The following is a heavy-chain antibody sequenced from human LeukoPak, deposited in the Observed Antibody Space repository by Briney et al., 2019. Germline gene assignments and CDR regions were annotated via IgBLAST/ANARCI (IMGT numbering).Heavy chain of an antibody. Sequence: GGSLRLSCAASGFTFSSYGMHWVRQAPGKGLEWVAFIRYDGSNKYYADSVKGRFTISRDDSKNTLYLQMNSLRAEDTAVYYCARDTPTEVLLRYWGQGTLVTVSS. D-gene: IGHD4-11*01. CDR3: ARDTPTEVLLRY. CDR2: IRYDGSNK. V-gene: IGHV3-30*02. CDR1: GFTFSSYG. J-gene: IGHJ4*02.